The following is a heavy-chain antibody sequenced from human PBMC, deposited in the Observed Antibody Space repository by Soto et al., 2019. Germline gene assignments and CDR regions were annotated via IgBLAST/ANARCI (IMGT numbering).Heavy chain of an antibody. CDR1: GFTFSSYS. CDR2: ISSSSSTI. V-gene: IGHV3-48*02. CDR3: ARAPYDFWSGYQNWFDP. J-gene: IGHJ5*02. Sequence: PGGSLRLSCAASGFTFSSYSMNWVRQAPGKGLEWVSYISSSSSTIYYADSVKGRFTISRDNAKNSLYLQMNLLRDEDTAVYYCARAPYDFWSGYQNWFDPWGQGTLVTVSS. D-gene: IGHD3-3*01.